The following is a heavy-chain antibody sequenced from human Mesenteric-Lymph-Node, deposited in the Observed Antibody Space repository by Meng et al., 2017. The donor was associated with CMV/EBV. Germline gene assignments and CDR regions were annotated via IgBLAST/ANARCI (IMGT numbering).Heavy chain of an antibody. D-gene: IGHD3-3*01. CDR2: IIPIFGTA. CDR3: ARDFGNTFFGYGMDV. J-gene: IGHJ6*02. Sequence: SVKVSCKASGYTFTSYGISWVRQAPGQGLEWMGGIIPIFGTANYAQKFQGRVTITTDESTSTAYMELSSLRSEDTAVYYCARDFGNTFFGYGMDVWGQGTTVTVSS. CDR1: GYTFTSYG. V-gene: IGHV1-69*05.